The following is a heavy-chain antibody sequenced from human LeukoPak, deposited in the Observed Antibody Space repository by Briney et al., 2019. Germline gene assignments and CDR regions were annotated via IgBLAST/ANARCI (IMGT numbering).Heavy chain of an antibody. V-gene: IGHV4-59*12. D-gene: IGHD3-9*01. Sequence: PSETLSLTCTVSGGSISSYYWSWIRQPPGKGLEWIGYIYYSGSTNYNPSLKSRVTISVDKSKNQFSLKLSSVTAADTAVYYCARAHYDILTGYSLDYGMDVWGQGTTVTVSS. J-gene: IGHJ6*02. CDR2: IYYSGST. CDR1: GGSISSYY. CDR3: ARAHYDILTGYSLDYGMDV.